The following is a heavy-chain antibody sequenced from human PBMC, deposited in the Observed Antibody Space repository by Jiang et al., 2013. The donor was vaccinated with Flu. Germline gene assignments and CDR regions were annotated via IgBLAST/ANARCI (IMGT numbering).Heavy chain of an antibody. J-gene: IGHJ4*02. CDR2: ISHSGSS. CDR3: ARARNDYGDSRSGIDN. Sequence: PGLVKPSETLSLTCSVSGGYISHYFWNWIRQPPGKGLEWIGYISHSGSSNCNPSLESRVNISLDTSKNQFSLKLESVTAADTAVYYCARARNDYGDSRSGIDNWGQGALVTVSS. CDR1: GGYISHYF. D-gene: IGHD4-17*01. V-gene: IGHV4-59*01.